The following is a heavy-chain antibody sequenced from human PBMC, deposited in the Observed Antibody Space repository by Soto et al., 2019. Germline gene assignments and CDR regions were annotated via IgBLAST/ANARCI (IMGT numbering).Heavy chain of an antibody. Sequence: ASVKVSCKASGGTFRSYSISWVGQAPGQGLEWMGGIIPIFDITNYAQKFQGRVTITADESTSTAYMELSSLGSDDTAVYYCARPDEGGYSSNHHYYYALDVWGQGTTVTVSS. D-gene: IGHD3-22*01. J-gene: IGHJ6*02. V-gene: IGHV1-69*13. CDR1: GGTFRSYS. CDR3: ARPDEGGYSSNHHYYYALDV. CDR2: IIPIFDIT.